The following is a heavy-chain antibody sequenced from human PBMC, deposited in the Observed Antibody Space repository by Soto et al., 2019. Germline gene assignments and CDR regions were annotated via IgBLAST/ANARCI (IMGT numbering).Heavy chain of an antibody. V-gene: IGHV3-23*01. J-gene: IGHJ3*02. CDR2: ISGSGYIT. CDR1: GFTFANYA. Sequence: EVQLLESGGTLVQPGGSLRLSCAASGFTFANYAMSWVRQAPGKGLEWVSAISGSGYITNYADSVKGRFTISRDNSKNTLYLEMNSLRADDTAVYYCAKMTLVVTRPYDAFDIWGQGRMVTVSS. D-gene: IGHD3-22*01. CDR3: AKMTLVVTRPYDAFDI.